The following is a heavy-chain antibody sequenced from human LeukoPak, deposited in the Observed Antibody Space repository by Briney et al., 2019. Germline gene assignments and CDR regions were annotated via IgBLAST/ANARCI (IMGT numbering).Heavy chain of an antibody. V-gene: IGHV1-69*13. CDR1: GGIFSSYA. J-gene: IGHJ3*02. CDR2: IIPIFGTA. Sequence: GASVKVSCKASGGIFSSYAISWVRQAPGQGLEWMGGIIPIFGTANYAQKFQGRVTITADESTSTAYMELSSLRSEDTAVYYCARVGGYCGGDCFEAFDIWGQGTMVTVPS. D-gene: IGHD2-21*02. CDR3: ARVGGYCGGDCFEAFDI.